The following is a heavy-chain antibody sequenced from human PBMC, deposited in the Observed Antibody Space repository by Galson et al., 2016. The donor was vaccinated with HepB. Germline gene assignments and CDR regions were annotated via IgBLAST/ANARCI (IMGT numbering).Heavy chain of an antibody. Sequence: SVKVSCKASGYTFTHYAINWVRQAPGQGPEWMGWINTNTGNPTYAQGFTGRFVFSLDTSVSTAYLEISSLKADDSAIYYCARDVAFTYGSYYYYGMEVWGQGTTVTVSS. CDR1: GYTFTHYA. D-gene: IGHD4-17*01. V-gene: IGHV7-4-1*02. J-gene: IGHJ6*02. CDR2: INTNTGNP. CDR3: ARDVAFTYGSYYYYGMEV.